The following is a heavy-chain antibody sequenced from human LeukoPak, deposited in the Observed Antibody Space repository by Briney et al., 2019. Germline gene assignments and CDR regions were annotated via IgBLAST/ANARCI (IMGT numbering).Heavy chain of an antibody. V-gene: IGHV1-2*06. CDR2: INPNSGGT. CDR3: ARMILGAMVRGVNFEY. Sequence: ASVKVSCTASGYTFTGYYMHWVRQAPGQGLEWVGRINPNSGGTNYAQKFQGRVTMTRDTSISTAYMELSRLRSDDTAVYYCARMILGAMVRGVNFEYWGQGTQVTVSS. J-gene: IGHJ4*02. D-gene: IGHD3-10*01. CDR1: GYTFTGYY.